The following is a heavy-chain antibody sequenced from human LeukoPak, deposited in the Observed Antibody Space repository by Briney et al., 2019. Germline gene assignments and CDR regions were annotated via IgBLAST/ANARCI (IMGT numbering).Heavy chain of an antibody. CDR2: IYSGGST. CDR3: ARDSLYDSSGYYRVY. D-gene: IGHD3-22*01. J-gene: IGHJ4*02. CDR1: GFTVSSDY. Sequence: PGGSLRLSCAASGFTVSSDYMSWVRQAPGKGLEWVSVIYSGGSTYYADSVKGRFTISRDNSKNTLYLQMNSLRAEDTAVYYCARDSLYDSSGYYRVYWGQGTLVTVSS. V-gene: IGHV3-53*01.